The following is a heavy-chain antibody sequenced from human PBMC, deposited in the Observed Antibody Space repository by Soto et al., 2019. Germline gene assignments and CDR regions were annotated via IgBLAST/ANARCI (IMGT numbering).Heavy chain of an antibody. CDR3: ERAPWQRQKYDFDY. CDR1: GFTVSSNY. Sequence: GGSLRLSCAASGFTVSSNYMSWVRQAPGKGLEWVSAIYSGGSTYYADSVKGRFTISRDNSKNTLYLQMNSLRAEDTAVYYCERAPWQRQKYDFDYWGQGTLVTVSS. CDR2: IYSGGST. D-gene: IGHD3-3*01. J-gene: IGHJ4*02. V-gene: IGHV3-53*01.